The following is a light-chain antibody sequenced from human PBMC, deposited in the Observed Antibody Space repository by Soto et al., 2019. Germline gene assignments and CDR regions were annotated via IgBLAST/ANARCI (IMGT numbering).Light chain of an antibody. Sequence: EIQVTQSPTSLSASVGERITITCRASRSIGNNLNWYQQRPGKAPQLLIYAASSLQSGVPSRFSGSSSGTDFTLTINSLQPEDFATYYCQQSFSPHIAFGQGTRL. CDR2: AAS. V-gene: IGKV1-39*01. J-gene: IGKJ5*01. CDR3: QQSFSPHIA. CDR1: RSIGNN.